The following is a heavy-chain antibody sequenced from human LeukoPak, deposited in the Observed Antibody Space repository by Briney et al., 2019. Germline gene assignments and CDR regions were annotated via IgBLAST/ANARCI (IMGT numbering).Heavy chain of an antibody. Sequence: GESLKISCKGSGYSFTNYWIGWVRQMPGKGLEWMGNIYPGDSDTRYSPSFQGQVTISADKSISTAYLQWSSLKASDTAMYYCARRRAVAGTYYFDYWGQGTLVTVSS. J-gene: IGHJ4*02. V-gene: IGHV5-51*01. CDR1: GYSFTNYW. CDR2: IYPGDSDT. D-gene: IGHD6-19*01. CDR3: ARRRAVAGTYYFDY.